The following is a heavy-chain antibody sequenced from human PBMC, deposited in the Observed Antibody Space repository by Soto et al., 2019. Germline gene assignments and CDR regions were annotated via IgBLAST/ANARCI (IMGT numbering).Heavy chain of an antibody. V-gene: IGHV5-51*01. J-gene: IGHJ4*02. CDR3: VRQHPLGTHGFYN. CDR1: GYGFTSSW. Sequence: GESLKISCKASGYGFTSSWIGWVRQVPGRGVEWLASIYPGDSDIRYSPSLQGLVTISADKSTNTAYLQWSSLRASDTAMYYCVRQHPLGTHGFYNWGQGTLVTVSS. CDR2: IYPGDSDI. D-gene: IGHD2-8*01.